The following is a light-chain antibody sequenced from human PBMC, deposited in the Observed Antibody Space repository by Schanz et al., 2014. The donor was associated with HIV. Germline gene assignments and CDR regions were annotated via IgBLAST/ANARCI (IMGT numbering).Light chain of an antibody. CDR1: SSDVGSYNY. CDR3: SSYTSSSTPYV. CDR2: DVS. V-gene: IGLV2-14*03. J-gene: IGLJ1*01. Sequence: QSALTQPPSVSGSPGQSVTISCTGSSSDVGSYNYVSWYQQHPGKAPKLMIYDVSNRPSGVSNRFSGSKSGNTASLTISGLQAEDEADYYCSSYTSSSTPYVFGTGTKVTVL.